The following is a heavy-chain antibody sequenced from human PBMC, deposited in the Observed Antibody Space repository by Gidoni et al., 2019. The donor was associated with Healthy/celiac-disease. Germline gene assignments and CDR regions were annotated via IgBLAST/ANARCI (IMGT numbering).Heavy chain of an antibody. Sequence: QVQLQESGPGLVKPSQTLSLTCTVSGGSISSGSYYWSWIRQPAGKGLEWIGRIYTSGSTNYNPSLKSRVTISVDTSKNQFSLKLSSVTAADTAVYYCARVHAYDAFDIWGQGTMVTVSS. CDR1: GGSISSGSYY. V-gene: IGHV4-61*02. CDR3: ARVHAYDAFDI. CDR2: IYTSGST. J-gene: IGHJ3*02.